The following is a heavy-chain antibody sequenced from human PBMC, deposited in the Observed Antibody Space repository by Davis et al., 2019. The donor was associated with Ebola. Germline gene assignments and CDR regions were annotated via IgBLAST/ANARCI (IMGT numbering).Heavy chain of an antibody. CDR1: GFSLSTSGMC. CDR3: AQTIGGSSAITHGGWGGGWLDP. Sequence: SGPTLVKPTQTLTLTCTFSGFSLSTSGMCVSWIRQPPGQALEWLARIDWDDDKYYSTSLKTRLTISKDTSKNQVVLTMTNMDPVDTATYYCAQTIGGSSAITHGGWGGGWLDPWGQGTLVTVSS. J-gene: IGHJ5*02. CDR2: IDWDDDK. V-gene: IGHV2-70*11. D-gene: IGHD2-2*01.